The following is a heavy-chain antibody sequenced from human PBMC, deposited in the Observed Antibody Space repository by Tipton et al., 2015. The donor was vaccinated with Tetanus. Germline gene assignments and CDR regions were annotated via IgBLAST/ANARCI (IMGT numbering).Heavy chain of an antibody. V-gene: IGHV4-61*01. CDR1: GGSVSSGSYY. CDR3: ARIHDFLSGHFDF. D-gene: IGHD3-3*01. J-gene: IGHJ4*02. CDR2: ILYGAST. Sequence: TLSLTCTVFGGSVSSGSYYWAWIRQPPGKGLEYIGYILYGASTHYNPSLKSRVTVSADPSQNQSSLKLSSVTAADTAVYYCARIHDFLSGHFDFWGQGTLVTVSS.